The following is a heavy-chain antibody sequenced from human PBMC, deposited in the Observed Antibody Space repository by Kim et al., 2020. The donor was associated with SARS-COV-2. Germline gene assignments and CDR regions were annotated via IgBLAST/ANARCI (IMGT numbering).Heavy chain of an antibody. CDR1: GGSISSYY. V-gene: IGHV4-4*07. CDR3: ARTLSPYYYGSGTPYGMDV. D-gene: IGHD3-10*01. CDR2: IYTSGST. Sequence: SETLSLTCTVSGGSISSYYWSWIRQPAGKGLEWIGRIYTSGSTNYNPSLKSRVTMSVDTSKNQFSLKLSSVTAADTAVYYCARTLSPYYYGSGTPYGMDVWGQGTTVTVSS. J-gene: IGHJ6*02.